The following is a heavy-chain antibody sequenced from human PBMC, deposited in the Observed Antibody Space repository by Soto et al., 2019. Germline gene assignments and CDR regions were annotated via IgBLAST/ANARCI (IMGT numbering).Heavy chain of an antibody. Sequence: SETLSLTCIVSGGSISEKYWNWVRQPPGKGLEWIGLIFANGHTDYNPSLKSRVTMSVDASKNQFSLRLTSMTAADTAVYYCVASLAASGLNWLDPWGRGTLVTVYS. V-gene: IGHV4-4*07. J-gene: IGHJ5*02. D-gene: IGHD6-13*01. CDR3: VASLAASGLNWLDP. CDR2: IFANGHT. CDR1: GGSISEKY.